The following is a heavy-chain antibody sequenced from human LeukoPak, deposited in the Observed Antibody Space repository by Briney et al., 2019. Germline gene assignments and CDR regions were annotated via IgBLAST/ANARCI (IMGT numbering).Heavy chain of an antibody. CDR3: VRNNGWFHLAQ. CDR1: GFNFRDHW. V-gene: IGHV3-7*03. D-gene: IGHD6-19*01. J-gene: IGHJ4*02. Sequence: GGSLRLSCAASGFNFRDHWMDWVRQAPGKGLEWVGHIKTDGSETYYLDSLRGRFSISRDNTNNALYLQMNSLRVEDTAVYYCVRNNGWFHLAQWGQGTLVTVSS. CDR2: IKTDGSET.